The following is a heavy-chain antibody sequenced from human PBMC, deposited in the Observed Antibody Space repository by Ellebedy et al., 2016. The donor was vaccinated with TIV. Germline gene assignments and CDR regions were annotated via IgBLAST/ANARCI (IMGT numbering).Heavy chain of an antibody. J-gene: IGHJ4*02. CDR3: ARVGRDCTITTCYKYYFDY. CDR2: MSISDTYT. V-gene: IGHV3-11*06. CDR1: GFTFNDYY. D-gene: IGHD2-2*02. Sequence: GGSLRLXXAASGFTFNDYYMSWIRQAPGKGLEWVSYMSISDTYTNYADSVKGRFTISRDNAKNSLYLQMNSLRAEDTAVYYCARVGRDCTITTCYKYYFDYWGQGTLAAVSS.